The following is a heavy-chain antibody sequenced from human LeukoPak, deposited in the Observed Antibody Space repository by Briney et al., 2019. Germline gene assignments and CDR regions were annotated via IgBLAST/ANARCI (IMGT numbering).Heavy chain of an antibody. CDR2: IYTSGST. J-gene: IGHJ2*01. CDR3: ARVSSAYSYGHWYFDL. Sequence: PSETLSPTCTVSGGSISSYYWSWIRQPAGKGLEWIGRIYTSGSTNYNPSLKSRVTMSVDTSKNQFSLKLSSVTAADTAVYYCARVSSAYSYGHWYFDLWGRGTLVTVSS. CDR1: GGSISSYY. D-gene: IGHD5-18*01. V-gene: IGHV4-4*07.